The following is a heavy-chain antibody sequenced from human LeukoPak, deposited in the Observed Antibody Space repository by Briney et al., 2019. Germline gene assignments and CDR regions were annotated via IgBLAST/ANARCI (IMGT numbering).Heavy chain of an antibody. CDR3: PLELGEGFDY. V-gene: IGHV3-48*01. D-gene: IGHD1-7*01. J-gene: IGHJ4*02. CDR1: GFTFRRNS. Sequence: GGSLRLSCAASGFTFRRNSMNWVRQAPGKGLEWVSYISSSSGTIYFAGSVNGRFTISRDNAKNSLYLQMNSLIAEDTAVYYCPLELGEGFDYCGQGTLVTVSS. CDR2: ISSSSGTI.